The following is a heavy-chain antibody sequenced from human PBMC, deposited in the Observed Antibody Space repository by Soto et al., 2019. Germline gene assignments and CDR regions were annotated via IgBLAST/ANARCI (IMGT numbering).Heavy chain of an antibody. D-gene: IGHD2-15*01. CDR3: ARARGRYCSGGSCYGGYFDY. J-gene: IGHJ4*02. CDR1: GGSISSGGYY. V-gene: IGHV4-31*03. CDR2: IYYSGST. Sequence: QVQLQESGPGLVKPSQTLSLTCTVSGGSISSGGYYWSCIRQHPGKGLEWIGYIYYSGSTYYNPSLKSRVTISVDTSKNQFCLKLSSVTAADTAVYYCARARGRYCSGGSCYGGYFDYWGQGTLVTVSS.